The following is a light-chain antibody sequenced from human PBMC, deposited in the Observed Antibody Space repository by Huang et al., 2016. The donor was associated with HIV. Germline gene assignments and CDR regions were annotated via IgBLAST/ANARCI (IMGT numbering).Light chain of an antibody. CDR1: QWVSSN. V-gene: IGKV3-15*01. Sequence: ERVMTQSPDTLSVSPGQRVTLSCRASQWVSSNLAWDQQKPGQAPRLLIYGASTRVTGVPARFSGSGSGTEFTLSISSLQSEDFAVYYCLQYNNWPRTFGQGTKVEIK. J-gene: IGKJ2*01. CDR3: LQYNNWPRT. CDR2: GAS.